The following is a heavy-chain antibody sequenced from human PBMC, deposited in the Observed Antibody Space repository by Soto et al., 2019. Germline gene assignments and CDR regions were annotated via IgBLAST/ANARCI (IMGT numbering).Heavy chain of an antibody. D-gene: IGHD6-19*01. CDR1: GYTFTSYY. Sequence: GASVKVSCKASGYTFTSYYMHWVRQAPGQGLEWMGIINPSGGSTSYAQKFQGRVTMTRDTSTSTVYMELSSLRSEDTAVYYCASLLEWVVTGYGMDVWGQGTTVTVSS. CDR3: ASLLEWVVTGYGMDV. CDR2: INPSGGST. J-gene: IGHJ6*02. V-gene: IGHV1-46*01.